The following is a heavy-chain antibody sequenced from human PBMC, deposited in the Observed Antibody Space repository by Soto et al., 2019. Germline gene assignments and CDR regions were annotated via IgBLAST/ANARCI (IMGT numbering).Heavy chain of an antibody. CDR2: ITSSGCGT. J-gene: IGHJ4*02. CDR1: GFTFSAYV. V-gene: IGHV3-23*01. D-gene: IGHD1-7*01. Sequence: GGSLRLSCAASGFTFSAYVMSWVRQAPGKGLEWVSRITSSGCGTYYADSVKGRFTVSRDNSKNTVYLQMNSLRDEDTAVYYCAKNQERELPRVIDFWGQGTLVTVSS. CDR3: AKNQERELPRVIDF.